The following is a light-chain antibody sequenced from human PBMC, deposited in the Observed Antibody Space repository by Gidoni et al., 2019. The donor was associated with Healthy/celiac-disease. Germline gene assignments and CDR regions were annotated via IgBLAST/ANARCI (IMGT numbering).Light chain of an antibody. Sequence: DIQMTHDPSSLSASVGDRVTITCRASQSISSYLNWYQQKPGKAPKLLIYAASSLQSGVPSRFSGSGSGTDFTLTISSLQPEDFATYYCQQSYSLWTFGQGTKVEIK. CDR3: QQSYSLWT. V-gene: IGKV1-39*01. CDR1: QSISSY. J-gene: IGKJ1*01. CDR2: AAS.